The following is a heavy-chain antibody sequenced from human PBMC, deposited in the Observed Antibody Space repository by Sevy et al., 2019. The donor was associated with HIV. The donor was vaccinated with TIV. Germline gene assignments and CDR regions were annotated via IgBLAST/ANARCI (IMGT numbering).Heavy chain of an antibody. CDR3: ARDYGDVYYGMDV. D-gene: IGHD4-17*01. J-gene: IGHJ6*02. V-gene: IGHV1-18*04. Sequence: ASVKVSCKASGYSFNTYGISWVRQAPGHGLEWMGWLSAYNGKTVYAQNVQGRVTMTKDTSTSTAYMELSSLRSDDTAVYYCARDYGDVYYGMDVWGQRTTVTVSS. CDR2: LSAYNGKT. CDR1: GYSFNTYG.